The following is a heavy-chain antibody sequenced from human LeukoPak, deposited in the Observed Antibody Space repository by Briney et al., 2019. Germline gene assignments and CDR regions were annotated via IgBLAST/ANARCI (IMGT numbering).Heavy chain of an antibody. V-gene: IGHV4-34*01. J-gene: IGHJ3*02. CDR1: VGSFSGFY. CDR3: ARDGYSYYHDAFDI. Sequence: SETLSLTCAVYVGSFSGFYWSWIRQPPGKGLEWIGEINHSGSTNYNPSLKSRVTISVDTSKNQFSLKLSSVTAADTAVYYCARDGYSYYHDAFDIWGQGTMVTVSS. CDR2: INHSGST. D-gene: IGHD5-18*01.